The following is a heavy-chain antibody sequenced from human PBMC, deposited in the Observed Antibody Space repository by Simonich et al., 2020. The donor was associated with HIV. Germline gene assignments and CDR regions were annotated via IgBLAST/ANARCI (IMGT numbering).Heavy chain of an antibody. CDR2: NNHSGIT. V-gene: IGHV4-34*01. Sequence: QVQLQQWGAGLLKPSETLSLTCAVYGGSFSGYYWSWIRPPPGKGLEWIGENNHSGITNYKSSLNSRATISVDKSKNQFSLKLSSVTAADTAIYYCARRDRELILYFDYWGQGNLVTVSS. CDR1: GGSFSGYY. J-gene: IGHJ4*02. D-gene: IGHD3-3*01. CDR3: ARRDRELILYFDY.